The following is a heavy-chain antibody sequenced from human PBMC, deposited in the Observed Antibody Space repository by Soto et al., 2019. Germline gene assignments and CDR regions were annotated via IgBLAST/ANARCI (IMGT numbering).Heavy chain of an antibody. CDR1: GGSINNHY. D-gene: IGHD7-27*01. CDR2: DYYNGIT. J-gene: IGHJ4*02. Sequence: QVQLQELGPGLVKPSETLSITCTVSGGSINNHYWSWIRQPPGKGLEWLGYDYYNGITNYNPSLKSRVTMSVDTSKNQVSLNLTSLTAADTATYYCARANWYSEYWGQGIPVTVSS. CDR3: ARANWYSEY. V-gene: IGHV4-59*11.